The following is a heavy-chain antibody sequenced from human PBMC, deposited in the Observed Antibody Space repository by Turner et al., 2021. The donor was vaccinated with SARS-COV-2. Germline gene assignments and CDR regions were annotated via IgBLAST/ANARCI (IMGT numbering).Heavy chain of an antibody. CDR2: VNTDGSYR. V-gene: IGHV3-74*01. J-gene: IGHJ4*02. D-gene: IGHD2-21*01. CDR3: ADVCYSVRRLIELHTGVTRRLDD. CDR1: GFTFSSYW. Sequence: QGGSLRLSCEAYGFTFSSYWMHWVRQAPGKGLVWVSRVNTDGSYRNYTDSVKCRFTISRDNAKNTLLLYSSRLRHTGYWGDWSADVCYSVRRLIELHTGVTRRLDDWGQGTMVTVSS.